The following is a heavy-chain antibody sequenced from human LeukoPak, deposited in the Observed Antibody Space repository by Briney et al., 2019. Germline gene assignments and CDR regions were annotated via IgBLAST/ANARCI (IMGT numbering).Heavy chain of an antibody. Sequence: ASVKVSCTASGYTFTSYGISWVRQAPGQGLEWMGWISAYNGNTNYAQKLQGRVTMTTDTSTSTAYMELRSLRSEDTAVYYCARGDYGDYRRGFDYWGQGTLVTVSS. D-gene: IGHD4-17*01. V-gene: IGHV1-18*01. CDR1: GYTFTSYG. J-gene: IGHJ4*02. CDR3: ARGDYGDYRRGFDY. CDR2: ISAYNGNT.